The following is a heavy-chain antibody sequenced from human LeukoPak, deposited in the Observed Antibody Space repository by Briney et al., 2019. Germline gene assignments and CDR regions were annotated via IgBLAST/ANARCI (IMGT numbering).Heavy chain of an antibody. V-gene: IGHV3-30*18. CDR3: AKDDEGNYDILTAPADFQH. CDR1: GFTFSSYG. Sequence: PGGSLRLSCAASGFTFSSYGMHWVRQAPGKGLEWVAVISYDGSNKYYADSVKGRFTISRDNSKNTLYLQMNSLRAEDTAVYYCAKDDEGNYDILTAPADFQHWARAPWSPSPQ. J-gene: IGHJ1*01. D-gene: IGHD3-9*01. CDR2: ISYDGSNK.